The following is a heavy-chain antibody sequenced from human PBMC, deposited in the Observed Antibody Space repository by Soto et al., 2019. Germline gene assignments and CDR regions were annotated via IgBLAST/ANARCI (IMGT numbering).Heavy chain of an antibody. CDR3: ARVSGDYVNYYYYYYMDV. CDR1: GGTFSSYA. D-gene: IGHD4-17*01. Sequence: SVKVSCKASGGTFSSYAISWVRQAPGQGLEWMGGIIPILGIANYAQKFQGRVTITADKSTSTAYMELSSLRSEDTAVYYCARVSGDYVNYYYYYYMDVWGKGTTVTVSS. CDR2: IIPILGIA. V-gene: IGHV1-69*10. J-gene: IGHJ6*03.